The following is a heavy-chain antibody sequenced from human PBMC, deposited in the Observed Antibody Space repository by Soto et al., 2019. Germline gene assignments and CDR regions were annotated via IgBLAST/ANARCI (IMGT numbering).Heavy chain of an antibody. J-gene: IGHJ6*02. D-gene: IGHD2-21*02. CDR2: INPNSGGT. CDR3: ARFSLAIEYCGGDCSSVSCYGMDV. CDR1: GYTFTDYY. V-gene: IGHV1-2*04. Sequence: ASVKVSCKASGYTFTDYYMHWVRQAPGQGLEWMGWINPNSGGTNYAQKFKGWVTMTRDRSISTAYMELSRLRSDDTAVYYCARFSLAIEYCGGDCSSVSCYGMDVWGQGTTVTVSS.